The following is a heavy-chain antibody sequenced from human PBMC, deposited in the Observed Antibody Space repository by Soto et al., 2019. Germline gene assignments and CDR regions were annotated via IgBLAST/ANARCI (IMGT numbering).Heavy chain of an antibody. D-gene: IGHD3-9*01. CDR3: ARNYDILTGYYPYYYYYGMDV. Sequence: QVQLVQSGAEVKKPGASVKVSCKASGYTFTSYAMHWVRQAPGQRLEWMGWINAGNGNTKYSQKFQGRVTITRDTSASTAYMELSSLRSEDTAVYYCARNYDILTGYYPYYYYYGMDVWGQGTTVTVSS. CDR1: GYTFTSYA. CDR2: INAGNGNT. J-gene: IGHJ6*02. V-gene: IGHV1-3*01.